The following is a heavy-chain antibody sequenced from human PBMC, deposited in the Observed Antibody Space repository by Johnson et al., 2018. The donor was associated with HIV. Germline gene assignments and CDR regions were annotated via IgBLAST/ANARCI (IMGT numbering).Heavy chain of an antibody. CDR1: GFTFSSYA. Sequence: VQLVESGGGVVQPGRSLRLSCAASGFTFSSYAMSWVRQAPGKGLEWVSVIYSGGSTYYAYSVKGRFTISRDNSKNTLYLQMNSLRAEDTAVYYCARRYYDTSGYRDWGQGTMVTVSS. D-gene: IGHD3-22*01. CDR3: ARRYYDTSGYRD. V-gene: IGHV3-66*02. J-gene: IGHJ3*01. CDR2: IYSGGST.